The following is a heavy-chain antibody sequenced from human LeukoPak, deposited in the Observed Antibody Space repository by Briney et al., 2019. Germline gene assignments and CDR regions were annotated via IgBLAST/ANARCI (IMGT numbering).Heavy chain of an antibody. V-gene: IGHV4-39*01. CDR1: GGSISSSSYY. CDR2: IYYSGST. CDR3: ARARKYCSSTSCYWRPYYYYYMDV. D-gene: IGHD2-2*01. J-gene: IGHJ6*03. Sequence: PSETLSLTCTVSGGSISSSSYYWGWIRQPPGKGLEWIGSIYYSGSTYYNPSLKSRVTISVDTSKNQFSLKLSSVTAADTAVYYCARARKYCSSTSCYWRPYYYYYMDVWGKGTTVTVSS.